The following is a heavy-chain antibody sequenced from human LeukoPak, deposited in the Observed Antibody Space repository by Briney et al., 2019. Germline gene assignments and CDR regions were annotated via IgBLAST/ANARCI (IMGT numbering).Heavy chain of an antibody. CDR1: GFTFSSYT. CDR2: VSGSGGNI. V-gene: IGHV3-23*01. D-gene: IGHD2-2*01. Sequence: GGSLRLSCAASGFTFSSYTMSWVRQAPGKGLEWVSGVSGSGGNIHYADSVKGRFTISRDNSKNTLYLQMNSLRAEDTAVYYCAASLPNIVVVPATKGPFGYWGQGALVSVSS. J-gene: IGHJ4*02. CDR3: AASLPNIVVVPATKGPFGY.